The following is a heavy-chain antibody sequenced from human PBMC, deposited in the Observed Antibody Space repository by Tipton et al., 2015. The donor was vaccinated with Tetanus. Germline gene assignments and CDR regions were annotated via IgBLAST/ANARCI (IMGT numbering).Heavy chain of an antibody. J-gene: IGHJ4*02. Sequence: TLSLTCTVSGGSISSGGYYWSWIRQHPGKGLEWLGDIYNSGSTYYNPSLKSRVTILVDTTKNQFFLKLKSVTAAGTAVYYCAGDQARGARGWNFFDYGGQGSLVTVSS. CDR1: GGSISSGGYY. D-gene: IGHD1-26*01. CDR3: AGDQARGARGWNFFDY. CDR2: IYNSGST. V-gene: IGHV4-31*03.